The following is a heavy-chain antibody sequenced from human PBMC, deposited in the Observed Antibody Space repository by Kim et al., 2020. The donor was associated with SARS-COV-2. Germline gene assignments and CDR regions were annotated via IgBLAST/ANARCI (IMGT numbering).Heavy chain of an antibody. D-gene: IGHD3-10*01. CDR3: ARDRGYGSGSYYFDY. Sequence: SETLSLTCTVSGDSVSNKIYFWSWIRQPPGKGLEWIGYIYYSGSTNYNPSLKSRVTISVDTSKNQFSLKLDSVTAADTAVYYCARDRGYGSGSYYFDYWGQGTLVTVSS. J-gene: IGHJ4*02. CDR1: GDSVSNKIYF. V-gene: IGHV4-61*01. CDR2: IYYSGST.